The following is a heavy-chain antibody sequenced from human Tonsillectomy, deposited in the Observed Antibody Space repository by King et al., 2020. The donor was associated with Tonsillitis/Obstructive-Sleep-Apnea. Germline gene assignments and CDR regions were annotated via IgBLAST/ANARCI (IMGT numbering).Heavy chain of an antibody. D-gene: IGHD2-2*01. Sequence: VQLVESGGGLVKPGGSLRLSCAASGFTFTNYNMNWVRQAPGKGLEWVSSISSSSGYIYYADSVKGRFTISRDNAKNSLFLQMSSLRAEDTAVYYCARDLLVPCSSTTCLTPHWGQGTLVTVSS. CDR1: GFTFTNYN. V-gene: IGHV3-21*01. CDR2: ISSSSGYI. J-gene: IGHJ4*02. CDR3: ARDLLVPCSSTTCLTPH.